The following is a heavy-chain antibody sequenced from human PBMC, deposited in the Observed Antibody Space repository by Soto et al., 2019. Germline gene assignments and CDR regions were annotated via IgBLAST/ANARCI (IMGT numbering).Heavy chain of an antibody. D-gene: IGHD4-4*01. V-gene: IGHV4-34*01. CDR2: INHSGST. J-gene: IGHJ4*02. CDR3: AGNYGVKCDY. CDR1: GGSFSGYY. Sequence: SETLSLTCAVYGGSFSGYYWSWIRQPPGKGLEWIGEINHSGSTNYNPSLKSRVTISVDTSKNQFSLKLSSVTAADTAVYYCAGNYGVKCDYWGQGTLVTVSS.